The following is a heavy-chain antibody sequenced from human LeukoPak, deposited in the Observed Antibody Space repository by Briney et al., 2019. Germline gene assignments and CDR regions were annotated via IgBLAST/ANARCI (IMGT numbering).Heavy chain of an antibody. CDR1: WFTVSSQY. J-gene: IGHJ6*02. CDR3: ARGYGPVYYYYGMDV. D-gene: IGHD3-10*01. CDR2: IYRGGTT. Sequence: PGGSPKLPRSTLWFTVSSQYMNRGRQAPGKGLEWVPVIYRGGTTYYADSVKGRFTISRDNSKNTLYLQMNSLRAEDTAVYYCARGYGPVYYYYGMDVWGQGTTVTVSS. V-gene: IGHV3-53*01.